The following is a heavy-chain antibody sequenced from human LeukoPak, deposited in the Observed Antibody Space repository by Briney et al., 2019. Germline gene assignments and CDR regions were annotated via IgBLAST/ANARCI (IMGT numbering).Heavy chain of an antibody. J-gene: IGHJ4*02. Sequence: ASVTVSCKASGGTFSSYAISWVRQAPGQGLEWMGWINPNSGGTNYAQKFQGRVTMTRDTSISTAYMELSRLRSDDTAVYYCASSRGAAAGLFDYWGQGTLVTVSS. D-gene: IGHD6-13*01. CDR2: INPNSGGT. CDR3: ASSRGAAAGLFDY. V-gene: IGHV1-2*02. CDR1: GGTFSSYA.